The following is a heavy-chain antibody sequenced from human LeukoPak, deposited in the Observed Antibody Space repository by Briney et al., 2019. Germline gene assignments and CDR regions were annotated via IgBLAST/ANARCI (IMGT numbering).Heavy chain of an antibody. D-gene: IGHD1-26*01. CDR3: ARDQAAGSGSYYKSFDY. V-gene: IGHV1-46*01. CDR2: INPSGGST. CDR1: GYTFTSYY. J-gene: IGHJ4*02. Sequence: ASVKVSCKASGYTFTSYYMHWVRQAPGQGLEWMGIINPSGGSTSYAQKFQGRVTMTRDTSTSTVYMELSSLRSEDTAVYYCARDQAAGSGSYYKSFDYWGQGTLVTVSS.